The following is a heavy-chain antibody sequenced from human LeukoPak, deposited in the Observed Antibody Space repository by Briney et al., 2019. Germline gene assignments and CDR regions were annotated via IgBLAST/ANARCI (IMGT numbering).Heavy chain of an antibody. CDR1: GYTFTSYY. J-gene: IGHJ4*02. Sequence: ASVKVSCKASGYTFTSYYMHWVRQAPGQGLEWMGIINPSGGSTSYAQKFQGRVTMTRDTSTSTVYMEQSSLRSEDTAVYYCARSVVVPAVPDYWGQGTLVTVSS. V-gene: IGHV1-46*03. D-gene: IGHD2-2*01. CDR2: INPSGGST. CDR3: ARSVVVPAVPDY.